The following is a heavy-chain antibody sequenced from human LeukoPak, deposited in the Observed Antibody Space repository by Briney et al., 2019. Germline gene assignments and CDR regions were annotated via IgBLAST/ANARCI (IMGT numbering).Heavy chain of an antibody. CDR2: IKGDGSST. J-gene: IGHJ5*02. V-gene: IGHV3-74*01. Sequence: GGSLRLSCATSGLNFSPYWMHWVRQAPGKGLVWVSRIKGDGSSTTYADSVKGRFTISRDNAKNTLYLQMNSLRDEDTAVYYCARSDRLDPWGQGTLVTVSS. D-gene: IGHD1-14*01. CDR3: ARSDRLDP. CDR1: GLNFSPYW.